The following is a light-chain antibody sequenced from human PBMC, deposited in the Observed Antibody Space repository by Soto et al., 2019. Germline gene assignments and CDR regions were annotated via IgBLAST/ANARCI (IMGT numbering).Light chain of an antibody. CDR3: HYLSSYRPFT. V-gene: IGKV1-9*01. CDR1: QGISSY. CDR2: SAS. Sequence: DIQLTQSPSFPSASVGDRVSITCRASQGISSYLAWYRQSPGKAPELLIYSASTLQTGVPSRFSGSVSGTDFSLTRSSLPPADVATYYCHYLSSYRPFTLGRGNKLDLK. J-gene: IGKJ2*01.